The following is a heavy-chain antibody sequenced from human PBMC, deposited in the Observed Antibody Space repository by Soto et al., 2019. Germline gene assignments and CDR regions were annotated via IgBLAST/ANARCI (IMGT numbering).Heavy chain of an antibody. CDR1: GFTFSTYW. J-gene: IGHJ4*02. CDR3: ARVGQGRYYFDY. CDR2: INSDGSTT. V-gene: IGHV3-74*01. Sequence: EVHLVESGGGLVQPGGSLRLSCAGSGFTFSTYWMHWVRQVPGKGLVWVSRINSDGSTTSYADSVKGRCTISRDNAKDTLYLQMNRLRAEDTAVYYCARVGQGRYYFDYWGQGTLVTVSS.